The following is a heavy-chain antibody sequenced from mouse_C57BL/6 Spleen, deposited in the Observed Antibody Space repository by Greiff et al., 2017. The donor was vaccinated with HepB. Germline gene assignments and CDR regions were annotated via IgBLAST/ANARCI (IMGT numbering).Heavy chain of an antibody. D-gene: IGHD1-1*01. V-gene: IGHV1-42*01. CDR1: GYSFTGYY. CDR3: ARPRSITTVVATKAMDY. CDR2: INPSTGGT. J-gene: IGHJ4*01. Sequence: EVQLQQSGPELVKPGASVKISCKASGYSFTGYYMNWVKQSPEKSLEWIGEINPSTGGTTYNQKFKAKATLTVDKSSSTAYMQLKSLTSEDSAVYYCARPRSITTVVATKAMDYWGQGTSVTVSS.